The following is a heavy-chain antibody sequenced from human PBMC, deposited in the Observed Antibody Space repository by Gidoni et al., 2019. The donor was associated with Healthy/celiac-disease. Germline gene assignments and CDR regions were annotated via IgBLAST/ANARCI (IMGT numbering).Heavy chain of an antibody. J-gene: IGHJ6*02. Sequence: NWVRQAPGKGLEWVSSISSSSSYIYYADSVKCRFTISRDNAKNSLYLQMNSLRAEDTAVYYCARDHTMVRGVIGYGMDVWGQGTTVTVSS. CDR2: ISSSSSYI. V-gene: IGHV3-21*01. D-gene: IGHD3-10*01. CDR3: ARDHTMVRGVIGYGMDV.